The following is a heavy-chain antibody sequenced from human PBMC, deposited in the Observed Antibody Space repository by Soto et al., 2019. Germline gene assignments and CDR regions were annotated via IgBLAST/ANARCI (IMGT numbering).Heavy chain of an antibody. V-gene: IGHV3-7*01. D-gene: IGHD6-6*01. CDR3: ARDPIAARGDHFDY. CDR1: GFTFSSYW. Sequence: GGSLRLSCAASGFTFSSYWMSWVRQAPGKGLEWVANIKQDGSEKYYVDSVKGRFTISRDNAKNSLYLQMNSLRAEDTAVYYCARDPIAARGDHFDYWGQGTLVTVSS. CDR2: IKQDGSEK. J-gene: IGHJ4*02.